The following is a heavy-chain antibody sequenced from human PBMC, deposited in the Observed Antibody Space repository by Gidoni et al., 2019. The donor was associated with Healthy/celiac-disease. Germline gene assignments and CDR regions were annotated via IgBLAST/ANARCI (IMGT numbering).Heavy chain of an antibody. Sequence: EVQLVESGGGLVQPGRSLRLSCAASGFTFDDYAMHWVRQAPGKGLEWVSGISWNSGSIGYADSVKGRFTISRDNAKNSLYLQMNSLRAEDTALYYCAKGGGGYDLNWFDPWGQGTLVTVSS. V-gene: IGHV3-9*01. J-gene: IGHJ5*02. CDR3: AKGGGGYDLNWFDP. CDR2: ISWNSGSI. D-gene: IGHD5-12*01. CDR1: GFTFDDYA.